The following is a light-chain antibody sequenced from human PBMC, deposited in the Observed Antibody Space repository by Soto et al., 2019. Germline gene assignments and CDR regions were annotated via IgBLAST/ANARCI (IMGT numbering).Light chain of an antibody. Sequence: PGERATLSCRASQSVTNTYLAWYQQQPGQVPRRLIYGASNRATGIPDRLSGSGSGKDFTLTISRLEPEDFAVYYCQQYGGSPLISFGPGTRLDIK. J-gene: IGKJ5*01. CDR1: QSVTNTY. CDR3: QQYGGSPLIS. CDR2: GAS. V-gene: IGKV3-20*01.